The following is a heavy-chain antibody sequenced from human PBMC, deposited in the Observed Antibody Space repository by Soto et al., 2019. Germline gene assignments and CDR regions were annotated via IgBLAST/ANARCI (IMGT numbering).Heavy chain of an antibody. J-gene: IGHJ6*01. CDR2: INHSGST. V-gene: IGHV4-34*01. CDR3: ARGGTGSYYSSRYYYSGMDV. D-gene: IGHD1-26*01. Sequence: PSETLSLTCAVYGGSFSGYYWSWIRQPPGKGLEWIGEINHSGSTNYNPSLKSRVTISVDTSKNQFSLKLSSVTAADTAVYYCARGGTGSYYSSRYYYSGMDVWGQGTTVTVSS. CDR1: GGSFSGYY.